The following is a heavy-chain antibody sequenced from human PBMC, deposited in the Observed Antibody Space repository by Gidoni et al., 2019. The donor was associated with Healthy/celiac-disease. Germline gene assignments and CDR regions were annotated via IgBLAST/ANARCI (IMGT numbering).Heavy chain of an antibody. CDR3: AKDPTFAQLYYYDSSGYYSDY. D-gene: IGHD3-22*01. V-gene: IGHV3-23*04. Sequence: EVQLVESGGGLVQPGGSLRLSCAASGFTFSSYAMSWVRQAPGKGLEWVSAISGSGGSTYYADSVKGRFTISRDNSKNTLYLQMNSLRAEDTAVYYCAKDPTFAQLYYYDSSGYYSDYWGQGTLVTVSS. J-gene: IGHJ4*02. CDR2: ISGSGGST. CDR1: GFTFSSYA.